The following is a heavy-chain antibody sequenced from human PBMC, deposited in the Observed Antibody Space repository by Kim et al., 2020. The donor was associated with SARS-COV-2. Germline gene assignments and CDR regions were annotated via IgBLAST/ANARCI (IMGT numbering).Heavy chain of an antibody. Sequence: TLNAGSMKGRFTITRDQSKNTLSLQMYSLKADDTAVYYCTRAAPFYLDHWGQGSLVTVSS. CDR3: TRAAPFYLDH. J-gene: IGHJ4*02. V-gene: IGHV3-23*01. CDR2: T.